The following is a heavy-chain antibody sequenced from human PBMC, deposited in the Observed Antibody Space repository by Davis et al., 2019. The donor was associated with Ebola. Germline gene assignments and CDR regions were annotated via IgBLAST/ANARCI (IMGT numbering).Heavy chain of an antibody. D-gene: IGHD6-19*01. Sequence: ASVKVSCKAVGDTLTSYAMTWVRQAPGQGLEWMGWINTNTGNPTYAQGFTGRFVFSLDTSVSTAYLQISSLKAEDTAVYYCARVGYSSGWYSSDYWGQGTLVTVSS. CDR1: GDTLTSYA. V-gene: IGHV7-4-1*02. CDR2: INTNTGNP. CDR3: ARVGYSSGWYSSDY. J-gene: IGHJ4*02.